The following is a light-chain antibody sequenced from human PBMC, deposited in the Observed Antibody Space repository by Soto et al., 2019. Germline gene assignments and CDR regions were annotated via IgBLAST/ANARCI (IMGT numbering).Light chain of an antibody. CDR3: QQYNDWPRT. V-gene: IGKV3-15*01. CDR1: QTVSSN. Sequence: TQSPDTLSLSPGERATLSCRASQTVSSNYLAWYQQKPGQAPRLLIYGSSTRATGVPARFSGSASGTEFPLTISSLQSEDFGVYYCQQYNDWPRTFGQGTRLEIK. J-gene: IGKJ5*01. CDR2: GSS.